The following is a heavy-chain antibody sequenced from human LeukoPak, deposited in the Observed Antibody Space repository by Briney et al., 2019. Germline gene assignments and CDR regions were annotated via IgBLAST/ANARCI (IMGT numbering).Heavy chain of an antibody. D-gene: IGHD1-14*01. J-gene: IGHJ5*02. Sequence: SETLSLTCTVFGGSINSDAYYWDWIRHSPGKGLEWIGKVHSSGSTYYTPSLRGRVTISVDTSRNQFSLRLSSVTAADTAVYYCSRHPGRSNWFDTWGRGILVTFSS. CDR1: GGSINSDAYY. CDR2: VHSSGST. V-gene: IGHV4-39*01. CDR3: SRHPGRSNWFDT.